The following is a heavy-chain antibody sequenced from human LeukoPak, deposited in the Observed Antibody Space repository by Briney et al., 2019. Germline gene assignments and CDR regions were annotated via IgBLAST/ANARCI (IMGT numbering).Heavy chain of an antibody. Sequence: GGSLRLSCEASGFLFSNSWMSCVRQAPGNWLEWVANINLDGSEINYVDSLTGRLTISRDNAKDSLYLQMDGLGAEDTAVYFRVRDRGYSTFDSWGQGTLVTVSS. CDR3: VRDRGYSTFDS. D-gene: IGHD3-22*01. CDR1: GFLFSNSW. J-gene: IGHJ4*02. V-gene: IGHV3-7*03. CDR2: INLDGSEI.